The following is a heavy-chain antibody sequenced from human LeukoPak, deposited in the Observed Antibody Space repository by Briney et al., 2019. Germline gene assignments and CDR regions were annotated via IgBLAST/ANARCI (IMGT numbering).Heavy chain of an antibody. V-gene: IGHV3-30*04. Sequence: GGSLRLSCAASGFTFSSYAMHWVRQAPGKGLEWVAVISYDGSNKYYADSVKGRFTISRDNSKNTLYLQMNSLRAEDTAVYYCARSPVYTYCFDYWGQGTLVTVSS. CDR2: ISYDGSNK. CDR1: GFTFSSYA. D-gene: IGHD1-14*01. J-gene: IGHJ4*02. CDR3: ARSPVYTYCFDY.